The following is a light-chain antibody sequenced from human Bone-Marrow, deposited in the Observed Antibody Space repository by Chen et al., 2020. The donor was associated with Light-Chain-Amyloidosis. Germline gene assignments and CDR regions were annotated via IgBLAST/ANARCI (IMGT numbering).Light chain of an antibody. Sequence: SYVLTQSPSVSVAPGETAKITCGGDKIASRAVHWYQQMAGQAPVLVVYDDSDRPSGIPGRFSGSNSGNTATLTSTRVEVGDEADYYCQVWDGASDTYVFGTGTTVTVL. CDR1: KIASRA. V-gene: IGLV3-21*02. CDR2: DDS. J-gene: IGLJ1*01. CDR3: QVWDGASDTYV.